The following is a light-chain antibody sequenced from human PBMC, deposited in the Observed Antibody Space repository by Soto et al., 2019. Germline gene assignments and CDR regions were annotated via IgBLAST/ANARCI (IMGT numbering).Light chain of an antibody. V-gene: IGKV1-27*01. CDR2: AAS. CDR1: QGISNY. J-gene: IGKJ3*01. Sequence: DIQMTQSPSSLSASVGDRVTITCRASQGISNYLAWYQQKPGKVPKLLIYAASTLQSVVPSRFSGSGSGTDCTLTISSLQPEDVATYYFQKYNSAPFTFGPGTKVDIK. CDR3: QKYNSAPFT.